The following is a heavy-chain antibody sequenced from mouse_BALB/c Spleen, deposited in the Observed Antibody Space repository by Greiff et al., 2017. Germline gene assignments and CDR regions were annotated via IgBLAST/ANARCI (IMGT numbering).Heavy chain of an antibody. Sequence: VQLQQSGTVLARPGASVKMSCKASGYTFTSYWMHWVKQRPGQGLEWIGAIYPGNSDTSYNQKFKGKAKLTAVTSTSTAYMELSSLTNEDSAVYYSTGNTGGNYPLDYWGQGTTLTVSS. J-gene: IGHJ2*01. CDR1: GYTFTSYW. V-gene: IGHV1-5*01. CDR3: TGNTGGNYPLDY. D-gene: IGHD2-1*01. CDR2: IYPGNSDT.